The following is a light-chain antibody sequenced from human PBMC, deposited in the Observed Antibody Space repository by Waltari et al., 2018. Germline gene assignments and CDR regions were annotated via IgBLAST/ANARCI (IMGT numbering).Light chain of an antibody. J-gene: IGLJ2*01. V-gene: IGLV2-23*01. CDR3: CSDAGNSHWI. CDR2: EGS. Sequence: QSALAQPASVSGSPGQSITISCTGTSSDVGGYNFVSWYQQHPGKVPKVMIYEGSKRHSGVADRFPGSKSGNTASLTIPGLQADDEADYYCCSDAGNSHWIFGGGTKLTVL. CDR1: SSDVGGYNF.